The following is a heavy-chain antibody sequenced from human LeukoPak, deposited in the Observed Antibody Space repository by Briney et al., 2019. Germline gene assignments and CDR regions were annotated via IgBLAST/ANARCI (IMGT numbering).Heavy chain of an antibody. CDR1: GFTVRSNY. D-gene: IGHD6-13*01. Sequence: GGSLRLSCVVSGFTVRSNYMSWVRQAPGKGLEWVSVIYTGGSTYYADSVKGRFTISRDNSKNTLHLQMNSLRTEDTAVYYCARVKGGIAAAGNYFDYWGQGTLVTVSS. CDR3: ARVKGGIAAAGNYFDY. V-gene: IGHV3-66*01. J-gene: IGHJ4*02. CDR2: IYTGGST.